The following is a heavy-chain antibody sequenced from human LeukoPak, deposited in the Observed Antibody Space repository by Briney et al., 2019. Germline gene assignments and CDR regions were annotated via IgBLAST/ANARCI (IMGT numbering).Heavy chain of an antibody. Sequence: GGSLRLSCSASGFSFSSYSMHWVRQAPGKGLQWVAVIWNDGSHQYYADSEKGRFTISRDNSRNTMYLQMNRLRVEDTAVYYCARDAAEYGDSHFDWWGQGTLVTVSS. V-gene: IGHV3-33*01. CDR3: ARDAAEYGDSHFDW. CDR2: IWNDGSHQ. J-gene: IGHJ4*02. D-gene: IGHD4-17*01. CDR1: GFSFSSYS.